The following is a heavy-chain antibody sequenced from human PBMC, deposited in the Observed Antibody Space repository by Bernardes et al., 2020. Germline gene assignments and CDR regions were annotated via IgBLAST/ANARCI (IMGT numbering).Heavy chain of an antibody. CDR1: GFTFSTYW. CDR3: ARGARLLDY. D-gene: IGHD3-16*01. CDR2: INSEGSDT. Sequence: GGSLRLSCAASGFTFSTYWIYWVRQVPGKGLVYVPRINSEGSDTNYADSVKGRFTIFRDNAKNTLYLQMNSLRADDTAVYYCARGARLLDYWGQGTLVTVSS. J-gene: IGHJ4*02. V-gene: IGHV3-74*01.